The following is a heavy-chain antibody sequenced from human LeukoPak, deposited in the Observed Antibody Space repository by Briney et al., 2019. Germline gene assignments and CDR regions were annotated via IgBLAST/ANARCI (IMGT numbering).Heavy chain of an antibody. V-gene: IGHV4-38-2*02. CDR2: IYHSGST. J-gene: IGHJ6*03. D-gene: IGHD3-16*01. CDR3: ARETSQKGAHYMDV. CDR1: GYSISSHYY. Sequence: SETLSLTCTVSGYSISSHYYWGWIRQPPGKGLEWIGSIYHSGSTYYNPSLKSRVTISVDTSKNQFSLKLRSVTAADTAVYYCARETSQKGAHYMDVWGKGTTITISS.